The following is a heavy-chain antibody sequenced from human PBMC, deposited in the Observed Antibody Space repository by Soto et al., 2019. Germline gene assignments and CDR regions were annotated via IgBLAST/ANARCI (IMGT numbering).Heavy chain of an antibody. V-gene: IGHV5-10-1*01. Sequence: GESLKISCKGSGYSFISYWITWVRQMPGKGLEWMGRIDPSDSYTNYGPSFQGHVTISVDKSISTAYLQWSSLKASDTAMYYCARHRDYFDGSTYYYVFDYWGQGTLVTVSS. CDR2: IDPSDSYT. D-gene: IGHD3-22*01. CDR1: GYSFISYW. J-gene: IGHJ4*02. CDR3: ARHRDYFDGSTYYYVFDY.